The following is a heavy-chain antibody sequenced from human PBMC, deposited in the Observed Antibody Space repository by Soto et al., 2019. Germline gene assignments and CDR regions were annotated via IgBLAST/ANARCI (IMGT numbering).Heavy chain of an antibody. CDR2: IYYSGST. D-gene: IGHD3-22*01. Sequence: SETLSLTCTVSGGSISSYYWSWIRQPPGKGLEWIGYIYYSGSTNYNPSLKSRVTISVDTSKNQFSLKLSSVTAADTAVYYGARGHDSSGYYFNDAFDIWGQGTMVTVSS. CDR1: GGSISSYY. J-gene: IGHJ3*02. V-gene: IGHV4-59*01. CDR3: ARGHDSSGYYFNDAFDI.